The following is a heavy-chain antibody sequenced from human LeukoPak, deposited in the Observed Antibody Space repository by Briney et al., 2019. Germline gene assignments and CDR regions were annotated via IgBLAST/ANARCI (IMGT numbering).Heavy chain of an antibody. CDR1: GFTFSTYA. CDR2: IVGNGGGI. Sequence: GGSLRLSCTASGFTFSTYAMNWVRQAPGKGLEWVAVIVGNGGGIHYADSVEGRFTISRDNYKSTVYLQMNSLRAEDAAVYYCAKDRIPDGRYSIDYWGQGTLVTVSS. D-gene: IGHD3-16*02. J-gene: IGHJ4*02. CDR3: AKDRIPDGRYSIDY. V-gene: IGHV3-23*01.